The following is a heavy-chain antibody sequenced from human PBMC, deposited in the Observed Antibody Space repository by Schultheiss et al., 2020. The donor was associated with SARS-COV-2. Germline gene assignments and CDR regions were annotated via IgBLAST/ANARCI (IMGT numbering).Heavy chain of an antibody. CDR2: IVVGSGNT. J-gene: IGHJ5*02. Sequence: KISCKASGFTFTSSAMQWVRQARGQRLEWIGWIVVGSGNTNYAQKFQGRVTMTRDTSTSTVYMELSSLRADDTAVYYCARDVLGYSSTWGWFDPWGQGALVTISS. V-gene: IGHV1-58*02. CDR1: GFTFTSSA. D-gene: IGHD6-13*01. CDR3: ARDVLGYSSTWGWFDP.